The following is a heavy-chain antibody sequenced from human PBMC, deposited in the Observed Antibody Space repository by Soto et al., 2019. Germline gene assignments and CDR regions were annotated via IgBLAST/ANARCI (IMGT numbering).Heavy chain of an antibody. CDR2: IYYSGST. CDR3: ARGHTIFGVVTDYYYYGMDV. D-gene: IGHD3-3*01. Sequence: SETLSLTCTVSGGSISSYYWSWIRQPPGKGLEWIGYIYYSGSTNYNPSLKSRVTISVDTSKNQFSLKLSSVTAADTAVYYCARGHTIFGVVTDYYYYGMDVWGQGTTVTV. CDR1: GGSISSYY. V-gene: IGHV4-59*01. J-gene: IGHJ6*02.